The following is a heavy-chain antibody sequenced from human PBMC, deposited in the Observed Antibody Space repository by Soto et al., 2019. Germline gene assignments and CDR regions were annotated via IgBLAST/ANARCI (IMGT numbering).Heavy chain of an antibody. CDR3: ARGGVAAASYYYYYMDV. D-gene: IGHD6-13*01. V-gene: IGHV1-8*02. Sequence: GASVKVSCKASGYSFTTYGFCWVRQVPGQGIEWMGCINPNSGNTGYAQKFQGRVTMTRNTSISTAYMELSSLRSEDTAVYYCARGGVAAASYYYYYMDVWGKGTTVTVSS. CDR2: INPNSGNT. CDR1: GYSFTTYG. J-gene: IGHJ6*03.